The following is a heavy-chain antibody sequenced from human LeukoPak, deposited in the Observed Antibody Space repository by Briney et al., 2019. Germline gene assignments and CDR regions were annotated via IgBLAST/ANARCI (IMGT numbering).Heavy chain of an antibody. CDR3: ARDLGAVSYYDFWSGYYLPYNWFDP. CDR2: INPNSGGT. J-gene: IGHJ5*02. D-gene: IGHD3-3*01. Sequence: GASVKVSCKASGYTFTGYYMHWVRQAPGQGLEWMGWINPNSGGTNYAQKFQGRVTMTRDTSISTAYMELSRLRSDDTAVYYCARDLGAVSYYDFWSGYYLPYNWFDPWGQGTLVTVSS. CDR1: GYTFTGYY. V-gene: IGHV1-2*02.